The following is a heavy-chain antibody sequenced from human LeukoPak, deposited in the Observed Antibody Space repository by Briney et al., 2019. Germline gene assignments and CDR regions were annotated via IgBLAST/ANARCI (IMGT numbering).Heavy chain of an antibody. CDR2: IHTGGIT. Sequence: SQTLSLTCTVSGGSVSSGSYYWTWIRQPAGKGLEWIGRIHTGGITNYNPSLKSRVTISLDTSKNQFSLKLSSVTAADTAVYYCARDRVTGWFDPWGQGTLVTVSS. CDR1: GGSVSSGSYY. CDR3: ARDRVTGWFDP. V-gene: IGHV4-61*02. J-gene: IGHJ5*02. D-gene: IGHD2-8*02.